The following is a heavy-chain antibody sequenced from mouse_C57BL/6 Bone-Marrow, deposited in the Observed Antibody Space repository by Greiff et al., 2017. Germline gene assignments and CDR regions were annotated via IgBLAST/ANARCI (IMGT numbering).Heavy chain of an antibody. V-gene: IGHV1-20*01. CDR3: ARGTQEALFDY. D-gene: IGHD3-3*01. CDR1: GYSFTGYF. Sequence: VQLQQSGPELVKPGDSVKISCKASGYSFTGYFMNWVMQSHGKSLEWIGRINPYNGDTFYNQKFKGKATLTVDKSSSTAYMQLSSLTSEDSAVYYCARGTQEALFDYWGQGTTLTVSS. CDR2: INPYNGDT. J-gene: IGHJ2*01.